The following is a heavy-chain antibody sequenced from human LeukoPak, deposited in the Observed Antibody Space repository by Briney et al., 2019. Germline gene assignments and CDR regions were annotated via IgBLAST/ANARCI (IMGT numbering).Heavy chain of an antibody. CDR3: AKDASVVAATENWFDP. Sequence: GGSLRLSCAASGFTFSPHAMHWVRQAPGKGLKWVAVISSDGSDKYYADSVKGRFTISRDNSKNTLYLQMNSLRAEDTAVYYCAKDASVVAATENWFDPWGQGTLVTVSS. J-gene: IGHJ5*02. CDR2: ISSDGSDK. D-gene: IGHD2-15*01. CDR1: GFTFSPHA. V-gene: IGHV3-30-3*01.